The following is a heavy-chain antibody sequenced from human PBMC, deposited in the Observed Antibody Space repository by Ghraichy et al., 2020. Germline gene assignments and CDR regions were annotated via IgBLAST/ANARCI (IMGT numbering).Heavy chain of an antibody. V-gene: IGHV3-21*01. Sequence: GGSLRLSCAASGYTFSSYSMNWVRQAPGKGLEWVSSISSSSTFVYYADSVKGRFTISRDNAKSSLYLQMNRLRGEDTAVYYCARDREGPHDSSGTDAFDIWGQGTMVTVSS. J-gene: IGHJ3*02. CDR1: GYTFSSYS. CDR3: ARDREGPHDSSGTDAFDI. D-gene: IGHD3-22*01. CDR2: ISSSSTFV.